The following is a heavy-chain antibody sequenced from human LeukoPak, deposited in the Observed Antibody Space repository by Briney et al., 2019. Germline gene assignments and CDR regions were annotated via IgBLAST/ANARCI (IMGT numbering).Heavy chain of an antibody. D-gene: IGHD7-27*01. V-gene: IGHV4-30-2*01. CDR2: IYPSGST. Sequence: PSETLSLTRAVSGVALNRVGYPWRWIRQPPGGGLGGIGYIYPSGSTYSNPSLKSRVAISVDRPKNQFPRKLSSVTAADTAVYYCASETGDGDYFDYWGQGTLVTVSS. J-gene: IGHJ4*02. CDR1: GVALNRVGYP. CDR3: ASETGDGDYFDY.